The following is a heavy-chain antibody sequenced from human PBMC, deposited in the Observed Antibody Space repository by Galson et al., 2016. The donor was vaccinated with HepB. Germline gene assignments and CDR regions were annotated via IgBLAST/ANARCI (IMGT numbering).Heavy chain of an antibody. D-gene: IGHD2-2*01. CDR1: GGSFSDYH. J-gene: IGHJ5*02. CDR3: ARASTPIRTRFDP. Sequence: ETLSLTCAVYGGSFSDYHWSWIRQPPGKGLEWIGEINHSGSTNYNPSLKSRVTISVDTSKNQFSLNLSSVTAADTAVYYCARASTPIRTRFDPWGQGTLVTVSS. CDR2: INHSGST. V-gene: IGHV4-34*01.